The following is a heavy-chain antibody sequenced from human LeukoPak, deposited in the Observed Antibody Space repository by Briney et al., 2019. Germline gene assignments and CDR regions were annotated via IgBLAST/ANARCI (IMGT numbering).Heavy chain of an antibody. CDR3: VYYDSSGYYYGRLRY. J-gene: IGHJ4*02. Sequence: GGSRRLSCAGSGFIFGNFALSWVRQAPGKGLEWVSALSGDGRSPYYVDSVKGRFTISRDNSKNTLYLQMNSLRVEDTAIYYCVYYDSSGYYYGRLRYWGQGTPVTVSS. D-gene: IGHD3-22*01. CDR1: GFIFGNFA. V-gene: IGHV3-23*01. CDR2: LSGDGRSP.